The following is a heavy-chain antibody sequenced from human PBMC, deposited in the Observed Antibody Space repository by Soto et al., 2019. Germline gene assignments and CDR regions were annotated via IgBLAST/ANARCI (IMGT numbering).Heavy chain of an antibody. CDR2: IYHSGST. D-gene: IGHD2-21*02. CDR3: AGYIVVLTANPYGWFDL. Sequence: PSETRSVPWTVSAGTPIPESWIVFRLLLEKSMEWIGYIYHSGSTYYNPSLKSRVTISVDRSKNQFSLRLSSVTAADTAVYYCAGYIVVLTANPYGWFDLRAQRSLVTVS. V-gene: IGHV4-30-2*01. CDR1: AGTPIPES. J-gene: IGHJ5*01.